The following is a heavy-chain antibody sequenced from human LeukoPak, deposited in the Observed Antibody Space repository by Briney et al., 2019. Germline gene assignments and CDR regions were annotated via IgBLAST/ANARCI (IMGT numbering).Heavy chain of an antibody. D-gene: IGHD3-22*01. Sequence: PSETLSLTCTVSGGSISSSSYYWGWIRQPPGKGLEWIGRIYTSGSTNYNPSLKSRVTISGDTSKNQFSLKLSSVTAADTAVYYCARGPRSGYYLGQRQYFDYWGQGTLVTVSS. CDR1: GGSISSSSYY. J-gene: IGHJ4*02. CDR2: IYTSGST. CDR3: ARGPRSGYYLGQRQYFDY. V-gene: IGHV4-61*05.